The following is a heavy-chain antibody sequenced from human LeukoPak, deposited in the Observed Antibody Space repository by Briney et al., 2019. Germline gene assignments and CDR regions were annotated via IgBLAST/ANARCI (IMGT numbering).Heavy chain of an antibody. V-gene: IGHV3-23*01. CDR1: GFPFSDFS. J-gene: IGHJ4*02. D-gene: IGHD2-8*01. CDR3: AKQSYARSLGE. CDR2: TNSGGTST. Sequence: GGSLRLSCATSGFPFSDFSMSWVRQAPGKGLEGISTTNSGGTSTYYAESVKGRFTISRDNSKNTLYLQMSSLRVEDTAVYYCAKQSYARSLGEGGPGTLVSVSS.